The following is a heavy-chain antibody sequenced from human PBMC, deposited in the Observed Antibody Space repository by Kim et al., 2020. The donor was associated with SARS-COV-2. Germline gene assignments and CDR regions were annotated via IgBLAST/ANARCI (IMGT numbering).Heavy chain of an antibody. CDR1: GFTFSSYG. J-gene: IGHJ6*02. V-gene: IGHV3-33*06. CDR2: LWYDGSNK. CDR3: AKDFTYYDILTGFNYYYGMDV. Sequence: GGSLRLSCAASGFTFSSYGMHWVRPAPGKGLEWVAVLWYDGSNKYYADSVKGRFTISRDNSKNTLYLQMNSLRAEDTAVYYCAKDFTYYDILTGFNYYYGMDVWCQGTTVTVSS. D-gene: IGHD3-9*01.